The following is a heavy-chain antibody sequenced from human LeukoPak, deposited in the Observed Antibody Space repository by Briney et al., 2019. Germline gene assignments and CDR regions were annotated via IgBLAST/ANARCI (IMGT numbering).Heavy chain of an antibody. D-gene: IGHD5-18*01. CDR3: ATRGYSYGSFDY. CDR1: GFTFSNYA. CDR2: ISYDGSNK. J-gene: IGHJ4*02. V-gene: IGHV3-30-3*01. Sequence: GGSLRLSCTASGFTFSNYAMHWVRQAPGKGLEWMTVISYDGSNKYYADSVKGRFTISRDNSKNTLYLQMNSLRGEDTAVYYCATRGYSYGSFDYWGQGTLVTVSS.